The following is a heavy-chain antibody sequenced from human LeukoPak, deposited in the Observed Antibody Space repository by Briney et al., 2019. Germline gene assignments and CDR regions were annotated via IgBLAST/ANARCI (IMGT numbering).Heavy chain of an antibody. CDR2: IYYSGST. J-gene: IGHJ4*02. D-gene: IGHD3-10*01. CDR3: ARESNYYGSGGDFDY. CDR1: GGSISSSSYY. Sequence: SETLSLTCTVSGGSISSSSYYWGWIRQPPGKGLEWIGSIYYSGSTYYNPSLKSRVTISVDTSKNQFSLKLSSVTAADTAVYYCARESNYYGSGGDFDYWGQGTLVTVSS. V-gene: IGHV4-39*07.